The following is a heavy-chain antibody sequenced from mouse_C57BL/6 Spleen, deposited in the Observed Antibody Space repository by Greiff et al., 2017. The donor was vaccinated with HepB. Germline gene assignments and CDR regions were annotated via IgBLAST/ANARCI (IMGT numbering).Heavy chain of an antibody. D-gene: IGHD2-1*01. CDR1: GYTFTSYW. CDR3: ARGGNYHAMDY. CDR2: IYPGSGST. V-gene: IGHV1-55*01. Sequence: VKLMESGAELVKPGASVKMSCKASGYTFTSYWITWVKQRPGQGLEWIGDIYPGSGSTNYNEKFKSKATLTVDTSSSTAYMQLSSLTSEDSAVYYCARGGNYHAMDYWGQGTSVTVSS. J-gene: IGHJ4*01.